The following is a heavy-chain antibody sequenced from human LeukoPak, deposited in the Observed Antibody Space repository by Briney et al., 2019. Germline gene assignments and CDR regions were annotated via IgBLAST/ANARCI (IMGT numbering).Heavy chain of an antibody. CDR3: ARGWLQFGDYFDY. V-gene: IGHV1-2*02. D-gene: IGHD5-24*01. CDR1: RYTLTGYY. Sequence: ASVKVSCKASRYTLTGYYMHWVRQAPGQGLEWIGWINPNSGGTNYAQKFQGRVTMTRDTSISTAYMELSTLRSDDTAVYYCARGWLQFGDYFDYWGQGTLVTVSS. CDR2: INPNSGGT. J-gene: IGHJ4*02.